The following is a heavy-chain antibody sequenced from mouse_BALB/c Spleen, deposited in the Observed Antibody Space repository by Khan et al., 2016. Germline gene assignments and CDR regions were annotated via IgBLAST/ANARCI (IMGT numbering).Heavy chain of an antibody. CDR3: ARNFGYRGFAY. CDR1: GYSITSDYA. D-gene: IGHD2-2*01. Sequence: EVQLQESGPGLVKPSQSLSLTCTVTGYSITSDYAWNWIRQFPGNKLEWMGYISYSGSTNYNPSLKSRVSITRDTSKNQVFLLLNSVTTEDTATYCCARNFGYRGFAYWGQGTLVTVSA. CDR2: ISYSGST. J-gene: IGHJ3*01. V-gene: IGHV3-2*02.